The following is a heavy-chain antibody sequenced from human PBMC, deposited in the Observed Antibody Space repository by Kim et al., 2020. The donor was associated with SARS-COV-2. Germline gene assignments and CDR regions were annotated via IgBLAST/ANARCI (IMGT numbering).Heavy chain of an antibody. CDR2: IWYDGSNK. CDR3: ARDAMIVNIVVVVAAGDPYGMDV. J-gene: IGHJ6*02. V-gene: IGHV3-33*01. Sequence: GGSLRLSCAASGFTFSSYGMHWVRQAPGKGLEWVAVIWYDGSNKYYADSVKGRFTISRDNSKNTLYLQMNSLRAEDTAVYYCARDAMIVNIVVVVAAGDPYGMDVWGQGTTVTVSS. CDR1: GFTFSSYG. D-gene: IGHD2-15*01.